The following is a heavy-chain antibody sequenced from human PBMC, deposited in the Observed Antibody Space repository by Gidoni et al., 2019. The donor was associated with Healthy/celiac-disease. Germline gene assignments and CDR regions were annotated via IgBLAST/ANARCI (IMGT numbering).Heavy chain of an antibody. V-gene: IGHV3-21*01. J-gene: IGHJ5*02. CDR1: RFPFSSYS. D-gene: IGHD4-17*01. CDR3: ARDPNDYGGNP. CDR2: IISSSIYI. Sequence: EVQLVESGGGLVKPGGSLRLSCAASRFPFSSYSMNWVRQAPGKGLEWVSSIISSSIYIYYADSVKGRFTISRDNAKNSLYLQMNSLRAEDTAVYYCARDPNDYGGNPWGQGTLVTVSS.